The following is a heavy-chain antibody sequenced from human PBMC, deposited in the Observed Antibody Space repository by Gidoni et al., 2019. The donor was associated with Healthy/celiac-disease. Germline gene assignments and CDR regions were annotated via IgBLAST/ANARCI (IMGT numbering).Heavy chain of an antibody. CDR3: ARGIYGDYAFDY. Sequence: QVQLVESGGGVVQPGWSLRLSCAASGFTFSSYAMHWVRQAPGKGLEWVAVISYDGSNKYYADSVKGRFTISRDNAKNTLYLQMNSLRAEDTAVYYCARGIYGDYAFDYWGQGTLVTVSS. CDR2: ISYDGSNK. CDR1: GFTFSSYA. D-gene: IGHD4-17*01. J-gene: IGHJ4*02. V-gene: IGHV3-30-3*01.